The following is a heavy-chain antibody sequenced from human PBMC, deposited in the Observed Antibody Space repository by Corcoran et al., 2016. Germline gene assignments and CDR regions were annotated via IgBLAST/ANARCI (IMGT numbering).Heavy chain of an antibody. CDR2: IYYSGST. J-gene: IGHJ4*02. CDR3: ARGGSGDIYY. Sequence: QVQLQESGPGLVKPSETLSLTCTVSGGSISSYYWSWIRQPPGKGLEWIGYIYYSGSTNYNPSLKSRVTISVDTSKNQFSLKLSSVTAADTAVYYCARGGSGDIYYWGQGTLVTVSS. CDR1: GGSISSYY. V-gene: IGHV4-59*01. D-gene: IGHD2-15*01.